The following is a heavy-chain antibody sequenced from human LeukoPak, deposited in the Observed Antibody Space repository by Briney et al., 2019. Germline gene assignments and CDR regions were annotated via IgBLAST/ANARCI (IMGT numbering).Heavy chain of an antibody. J-gene: IGHJ4*02. D-gene: IGHD6-19*01. V-gene: IGHV3-74*01. CDR2: INGVVSSI. CDR1: GFTFSTDW. CDR3: GRRGVAGGFYGW. Sequence: QTGGSLRLSCAASGFTFSTDWAHWVRQAPGKWPVWVSRINGVVSSINYADSVKDRCTISRDNAKNTLYLQMNTQRVEETAVSDCGRRGVAGGFYGWWGQGTLVTVSS.